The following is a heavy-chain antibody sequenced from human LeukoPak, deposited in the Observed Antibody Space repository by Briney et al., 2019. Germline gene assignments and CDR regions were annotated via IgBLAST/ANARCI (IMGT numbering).Heavy chain of an antibody. CDR1: GGSISSYY. V-gene: IGHV4-4*09. Sequence: PSETLSLTCTVSGGSISSYYWSWIRQPPGKGLEWIGYIYTSGSTNYNHSLKSRVTISVDTSKNKFSLKLSSVTAADTAVYYCARRATVVTPGYYYYYYMDVWGKGTTVTVSS. D-gene: IGHD4-23*01. CDR3: ARRATVVTPGYYYYYYMDV. CDR2: IYTSGST. J-gene: IGHJ6*03.